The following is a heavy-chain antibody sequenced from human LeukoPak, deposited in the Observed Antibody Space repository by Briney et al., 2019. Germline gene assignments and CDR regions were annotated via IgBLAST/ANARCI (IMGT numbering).Heavy chain of an antibody. CDR1: GDSVSRSDYH. CDR2: MYFSGGT. J-gene: IGHJ4*02. V-gene: IGHV4-39*07. CDR3: ARWGSSWYPSN. D-gene: IGHD6-13*01. Sequence: SETLSLMCSVSGDSVSRSDYHWAWIRQPPGKGPEWIATMYFSGGTYYSPSLKSRVTISLDTSKNQFSLDFTSVTAADTAVYYCARWGSSWYPSNWGQGTLVTVSS.